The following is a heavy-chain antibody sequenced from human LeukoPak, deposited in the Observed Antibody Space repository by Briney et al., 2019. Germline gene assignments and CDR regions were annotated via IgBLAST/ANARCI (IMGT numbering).Heavy chain of an antibody. D-gene: IGHD3-10*01. J-gene: IGHJ4*02. CDR2: IIPIFGTA. CDR1: GGTFSSYA. V-gene: IGHV1-69*05. CDR3: ASITMVRGVIIGYPFDY. Sequence: ASVKVSCKASGGTFSSYAISWVRQAPGQGLEWMGGIIPIFGTANYAQKFQGRVTITTDESTSTAYMELSSLRSEDTAVCYCASITMVRGVIIGYPFDYWGQGTLVTVSS.